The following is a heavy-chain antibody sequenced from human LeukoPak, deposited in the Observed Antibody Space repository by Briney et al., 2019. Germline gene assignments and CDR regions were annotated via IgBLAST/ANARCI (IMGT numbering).Heavy chain of an antibody. Sequence: GGSLRLSCAASGFTFRTYAMSWVRQTPGKGLKWVANIKQDGSEKYYVDSVKGRFTISRDNAQNSLYLQMNSLRAEDTAIYYCATSTAAAGTDWGQGTLVTVSS. CDR2: IKQDGSEK. V-gene: IGHV3-7*03. D-gene: IGHD6-13*01. J-gene: IGHJ4*02. CDR3: ATSTAAAGTD. CDR1: GFTFRTYA.